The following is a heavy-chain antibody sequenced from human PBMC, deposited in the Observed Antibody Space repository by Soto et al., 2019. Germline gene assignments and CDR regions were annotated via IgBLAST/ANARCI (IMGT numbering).Heavy chain of an antibody. D-gene: IGHD2-15*01. CDR2: IKQDGSEK. V-gene: IGHV3-7*01. CDR1: GFTFSGYY. Sequence: EVQLVESGGGLVQPGGSLRLSCAASGFTFSGYYMTWVRQSPGRGLEWVGNIKQDGSEKYYVDSLKGRFTISRDNAKKSLYLQMNSGRVEDTAVYDCARGRSDDYFDYWCQGTLVIVSS. CDR3: ARGRSDDYFDY. J-gene: IGHJ4*02.